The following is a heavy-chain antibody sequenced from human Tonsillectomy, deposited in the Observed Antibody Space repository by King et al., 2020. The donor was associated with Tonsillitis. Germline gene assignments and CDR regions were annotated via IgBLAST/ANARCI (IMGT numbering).Heavy chain of an antibody. V-gene: IGHV4-4*02. J-gene: IGHJ3*02. D-gene: IGHD3-22*01. CDR2: IYHSGST. CDR1: GGSISSNNW. CDR3: ARSPEDYDSSGYYYVGGAFDI. Sequence: QLQESGPGLVKPSGTLSLTCAVSGGSISSNNWWSWVRQSPGKGLEWIGEIYHSGSTNYNPSLKSRVTISIDKSKNQFSLRLRSVTAADTAVYYCARSPEDYDSSGYYYVGGAFDIWGQGTMVTVSS.